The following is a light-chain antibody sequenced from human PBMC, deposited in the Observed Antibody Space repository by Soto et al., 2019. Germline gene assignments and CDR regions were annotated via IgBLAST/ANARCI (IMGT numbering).Light chain of an antibody. CDR2: DAS. J-gene: IGKJ1*01. Sequence: EIVMTQSPATLSVSPGESATPSCRASQSVAKNYLAWFQHKPGQAPRLLVYDASTRATGIPDRFSGSGSGTDFTLTVSRLEPEDFAVYYCQQFHISRTFGQGTKVDIK. CDR1: QSVAKNY. V-gene: IGKV3-20*01. CDR3: QQFHISRT.